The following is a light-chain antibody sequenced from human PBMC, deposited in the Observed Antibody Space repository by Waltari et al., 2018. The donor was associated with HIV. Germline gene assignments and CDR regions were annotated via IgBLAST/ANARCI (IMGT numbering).Light chain of an antibody. CDR1: QSITGN. V-gene: IGKV3-15*01. Sequence: VMTQSPVTLSVSPGHRATLSCRASQSITGNIAWYQQKPGQAPRLLIFAASTRAPGVPARFSGSGFGTEFTLSISDLQSEDFAIYDCQQYIEWPLTFGQGTKVEVK. J-gene: IGKJ1*01. CDR2: AAS. CDR3: QQYIEWPLT.